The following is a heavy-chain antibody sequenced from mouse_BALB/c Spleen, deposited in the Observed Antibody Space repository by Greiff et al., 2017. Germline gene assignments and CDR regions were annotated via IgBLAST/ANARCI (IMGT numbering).Heavy chain of an antibody. D-gene: IGHD2-10*02. J-gene: IGHJ4*01. V-gene: IGHV1S29*02. CDR3: ARGAYCNYGRGYYYAMDY. CDR1: GYTFTDYN. Sequence: EVQLQQSGPELVKPGASVKISCKASGYTFTDYNMHWVKQSHGKSLEWIGYIYPYNGGTGYNQKFKSKATLTVDNSSSTAYMELRSLTSEDSAVYYCARGAYCNYGRGYYYAMDYWGQGTSVTVSS. CDR2: IYPYNGGT.